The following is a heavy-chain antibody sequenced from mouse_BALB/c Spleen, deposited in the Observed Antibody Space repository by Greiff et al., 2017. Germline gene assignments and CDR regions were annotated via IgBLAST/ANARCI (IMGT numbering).Heavy chain of an antibody. CDR3: TMLDYEAMDY. J-gene: IGHJ4*01. CDR2: IRLKSNNYAT. Sequence: EVKLEESGGGLVQPGGSMKLSCVASGFTFSNYWMNWVRQSPEKGLEWVAEIRLKSNNYATHYAESVKGRFTISRDDSKSSVYLQMNNLRAEDTVIYYCTMLDYEAMDYWGQGTSVTVSS. CDR1: GFTFSNYW. V-gene: IGHV6-6*02.